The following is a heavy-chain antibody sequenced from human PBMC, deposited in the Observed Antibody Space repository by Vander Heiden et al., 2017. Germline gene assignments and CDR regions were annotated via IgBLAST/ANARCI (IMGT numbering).Heavy chain of an antibody. CDR2: IVVGSGNT. J-gene: IGHJ3*02. CDR3: AAVVVTDAFDI. Sequence: QMQLVQSGPEVKKPGTSVKVYCKASGFTFTSSAVQWVGQAGGQRRGWIGWIVVGSGNTNYAQKFQERVTITRDMATSTAYMELSSVGSEETAVYYCAAVVVTDAFDIWGQGTMVTVSS. CDR1: GFTFTSSA. V-gene: IGHV1-58*01. D-gene: IGHD2-21*01.